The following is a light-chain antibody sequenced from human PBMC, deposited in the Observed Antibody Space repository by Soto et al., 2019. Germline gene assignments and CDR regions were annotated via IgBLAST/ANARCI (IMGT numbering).Light chain of an antibody. CDR1: QSVSRY. J-gene: IGKJ5*01. CDR2: DAS. Sequence: EIVLTQSPATLSLSPGERATLSCRASQSVSRYLFWYQQKPGLAPRLLIYDASNRATGVPARFSGIGSGTDFTLTISSLETEDFVVYYCQQYNSWPPITFGQGTRLEIK. V-gene: IGKV3-11*01. CDR3: QQYNSWPPIT.